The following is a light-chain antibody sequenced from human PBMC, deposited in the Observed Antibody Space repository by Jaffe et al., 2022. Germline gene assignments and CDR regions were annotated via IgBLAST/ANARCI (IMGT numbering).Light chain of an antibody. Sequence: EIVLTQSPGTLSLSPGERATLSCRASQSVSSNYLAWYQQKPGQAPRLLIYGASSRATGIPDSFSGSGSGTDFTLTISRLEPEDFAVYYCQQYGSSPFTFGGGTKVEIK. CDR1: QSVSSNY. CDR2: GAS. CDR3: QQYGSSPFT. J-gene: IGKJ4*01. V-gene: IGKV3-20*01.